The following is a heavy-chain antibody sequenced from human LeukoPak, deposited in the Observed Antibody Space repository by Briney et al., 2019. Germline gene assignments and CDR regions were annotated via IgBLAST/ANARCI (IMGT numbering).Heavy chain of an antibody. CDR1: GFIFSSYW. D-gene: IGHD2-2*01. CDR2: VNPDGNEK. V-gene: IGHV3-7*04. Sequence: PGGSLRLSCAASGFIFSSYWRSWVRQAPGKGLEWVAKVNPDGNEKYYVDSVRGRFTISKDNPKNSVYLQMDSLKAEDTAVYYCARGQYQLLWGKGALIIVSS. J-gene: IGHJ4*02. CDR3: ARGQYQLL.